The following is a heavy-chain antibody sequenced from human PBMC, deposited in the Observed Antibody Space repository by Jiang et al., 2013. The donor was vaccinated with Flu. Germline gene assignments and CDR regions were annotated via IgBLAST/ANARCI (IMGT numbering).Heavy chain of an antibody. D-gene: IGHD2-15*01. J-gene: IGHJ4*02. CDR3: ASAGYCSGGNCYPTPDY. CDR1: GFTVSSNY. CDR2: IYSTSKT. V-gene: IGHV3-66*01. Sequence: VQLLESGGGLVQPGGSLRLSCAASGFTVSSNYMSWVRQAPGKGLEWVSVIYSTSKTYYADSVKGRFTISRDNSKKTLYLQMNSLRVEDTAVYYCASAGYCSGGNCYPTPDYWGQGTLVTVSS.